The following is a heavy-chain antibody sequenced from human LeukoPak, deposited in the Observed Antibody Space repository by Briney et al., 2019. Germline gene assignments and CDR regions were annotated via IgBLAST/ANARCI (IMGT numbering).Heavy chain of an antibody. Sequence: GGSLRLSCAASGFTFSSYGMHWVRQGPGKGLEGVAVIWYDGSNKYYADSVKGRFTISRDNSKNTLYLQMNSLRAEDTAVYYCARDRTAMVTVGDYWGQGTLVTVSS. CDR1: GFTFSSYG. D-gene: IGHD5-18*01. V-gene: IGHV3-33*01. J-gene: IGHJ4*02. CDR3: ARDRTAMVTVGDY. CDR2: IWYDGSNK.